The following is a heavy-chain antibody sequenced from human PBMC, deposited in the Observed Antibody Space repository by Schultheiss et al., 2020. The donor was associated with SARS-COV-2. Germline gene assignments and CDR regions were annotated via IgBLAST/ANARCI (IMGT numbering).Heavy chain of an antibody. CDR3: ARGMSAVSRHTFDY. D-gene: IGHD1-1*01. Sequence: SETLSLTCAVYGGSFSGYYWSWIRQPAGKGLEWIGRIYTSGSTNYNPSLKSRVTMSVDTSKNQFSLKLSSVTAADTAVYYCARGMSAVSRHTFDYWGQGTLVTVSS. V-gene: IGHV4-59*10. J-gene: IGHJ4*02. CDR1: GGSFSGYY. CDR2: IYTSGST.